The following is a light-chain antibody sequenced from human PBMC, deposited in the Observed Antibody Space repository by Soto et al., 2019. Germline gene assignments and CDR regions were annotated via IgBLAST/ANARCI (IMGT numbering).Light chain of an antibody. CDR1: QSVGGNL. V-gene: IGKV3-20*01. J-gene: IGKJ1*01. CDR3: QQYNTSPRT. Sequence: EIVLTQSPGTLSLSPGERATLSCRARQSVGGNLLAWYKQKRGQAPRLLTYGASNRATGIPDRFSGSGAGTDFTLTISRLEPEGFAVYYCQQYNTSPRTFGQGTEVEIK. CDR2: GAS.